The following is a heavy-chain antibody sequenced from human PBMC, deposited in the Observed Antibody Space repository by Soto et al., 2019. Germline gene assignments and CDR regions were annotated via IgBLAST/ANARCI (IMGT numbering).Heavy chain of an antibody. J-gene: IGHJ5*02. Sequence: SETLSLTCTVSGGSISSGGYYWSWIRQHPGKGLEWIGYIYYSGSTYYNPSLKSRVTISVDTSKNQFSLKLSSVTAADTALYYCARGAPHADNWFDPWGQGTLVTVSS. V-gene: IGHV4-31*03. CDR1: GGSISSGGYY. CDR2: IYYSGST. CDR3: ARGAPHADNWFDP.